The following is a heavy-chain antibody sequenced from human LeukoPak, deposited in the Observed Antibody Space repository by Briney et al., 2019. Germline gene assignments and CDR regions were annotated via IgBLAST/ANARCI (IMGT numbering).Heavy chain of an antibody. D-gene: IGHD4-23*01. CDR1: GFTFSSYG. V-gene: IGHV3-30*02. CDR3: AKGYGGSHFDY. CDR2: IRYDESKT. Sequence: GVSLRLSCAASGFTFSSYGMHWVRQAPGKGLKWVAFIRYDESKTYYADSVRGRFTTSRDNSKNTLYLQMNGLRLEDTAIYYCAKGYGGSHFDYWGQGALVAVSS. J-gene: IGHJ4*02.